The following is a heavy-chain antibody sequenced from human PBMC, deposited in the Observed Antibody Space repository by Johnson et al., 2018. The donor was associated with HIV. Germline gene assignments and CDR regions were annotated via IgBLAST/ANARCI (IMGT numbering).Heavy chain of an antibody. CDR1: GFTFSSYD. V-gene: IGHV3-13*01. D-gene: IGHD6-13*01. Sequence: VQLVESGGGLVQPGGSLRLSCAASGFTFSSYDMHWVRQATGKGLEWVSALATAGDTSYPGSVTGRFPISREIAKNSLYLHMNSLRAGDTAVYYCARSLSSSLYEGAFDIWGQGTMVTVSS. CDR2: LATAGDT. J-gene: IGHJ3*02. CDR3: ARSLSSSLYEGAFDI.